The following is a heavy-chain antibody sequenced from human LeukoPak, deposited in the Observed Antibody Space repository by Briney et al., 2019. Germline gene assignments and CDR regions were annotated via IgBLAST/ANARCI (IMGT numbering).Heavy chain of an antibody. CDR2: ISYDGSNK. J-gene: IGHJ4*02. V-gene: IGHV3-30-3*01. CDR1: GFTFSSYA. D-gene: IGHD3-22*01. Sequence: GGSLRLSCAASGFTFSSYAMPWVRQAPGKGLEWVAVISYDGSNKYYADSVKGRFTISRDNSKNTLYLQMNSLRAEDTAVYYCARGYYCDSSGYPPPYWGQGTLVTVSS. CDR3: ARGYYCDSSGYPPPY.